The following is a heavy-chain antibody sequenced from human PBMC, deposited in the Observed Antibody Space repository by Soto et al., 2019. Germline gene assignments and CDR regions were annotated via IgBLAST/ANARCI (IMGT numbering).Heavy chain of an antibody. CDR3: ATAVAGTGRGY. CDR1: GFGFSGYS. V-gene: IGHV3-33*08. J-gene: IGHJ4*02. Sequence: PGGSLRLSCLASGFGFSGYSMHWVRQAPGKGLEWVAVIWYDGSNKYYADSVKGRFTISRDNSKNTLYLQMNSLRAEDTAVYYCATAVAGTGRGYWGQGTLVTVSS. D-gene: IGHD6-19*01. CDR2: IWYDGSNK.